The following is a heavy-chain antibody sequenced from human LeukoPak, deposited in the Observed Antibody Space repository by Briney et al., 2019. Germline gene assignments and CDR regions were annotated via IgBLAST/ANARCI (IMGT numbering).Heavy chain of an antibody. Sequence: SVKLSCKASGGTFSSYAISWVRQAPGQGLVWMGRIIPILGIANYAQKFQGRVTITADKSTSTAYKELSSLRSEDTAVYYCARAKYVPMVRGVFDYWGQGTLVTVSS. V-gene: IGHV1-69*04. CDR2: IIPILGIA. D-gene: IGHD3-10*01. J-gene: IGHJ4*02. CDR3: ARAKYVPMVRGVFDY. CDR1: GGTFSSYA.